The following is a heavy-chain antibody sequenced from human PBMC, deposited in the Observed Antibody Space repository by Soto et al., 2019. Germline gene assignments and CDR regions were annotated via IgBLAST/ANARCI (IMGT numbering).Heavy chain of an antibody. CDR2: IYPGDSDT. V-gene: IGHV5-51*01. CDR3: ARQFSTYYYDSSGLAY. J-gene: IGHJ4*02. Sequence: ESLKISCKGSGYSFTSYWIGWVRQMPGKGLEWMGIIYPGDSDTRYSPSFQGQVTISADKSISTAYLQWSSLKASDTAMYYCARQFSTYYYDSSGLAYWGQGTLVTVSS. CDR1: GYSFTSYW. D-gene: IGHD3-22*01.